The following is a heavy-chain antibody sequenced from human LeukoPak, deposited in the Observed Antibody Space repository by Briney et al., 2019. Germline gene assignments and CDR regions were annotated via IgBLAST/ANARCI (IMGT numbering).Heavy chain of an antibody. V-gene: IGHV3-30*18. CDR2: ISYDGSNK. CDR3: AKDLSSGCPDY. J-gene: IGHJ4*02. CDR1: GFTFSSHA. D-gene: IGHD6-19*01. Sequence: PGGSLRLSCAASGFTFSSHAMSWVRQAPGKGLEWVAVISYDGSNKYYADSVKGRFTISRDNSKNTLYLQMNSLRAEDTAVYYCAKDLSSGCPDYWGQGTLVTVSS.